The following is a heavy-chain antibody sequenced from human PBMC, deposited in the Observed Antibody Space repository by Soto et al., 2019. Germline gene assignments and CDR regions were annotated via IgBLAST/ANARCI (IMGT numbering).Heavy chain of an antibody. CDR2: IYYSGTT. CDR3: ARYTNSGDVKFDF. D-gene: IGHD4-4*01. CDR1: GGSISHYY. V-gene: IGHV4-59*01. J-gene: IGHJ4*02. Sequence: QVQLQESGPRLVKPSETLSLTCTVSGGSISHYYWSWIRQPPGEGLEWIGYIYYSGTTYYNPSLTRRATISVDTSTNQFSLNLTSVTPADTAVYFCARYTNSGDVKFDFWGQGTLVTVSS.